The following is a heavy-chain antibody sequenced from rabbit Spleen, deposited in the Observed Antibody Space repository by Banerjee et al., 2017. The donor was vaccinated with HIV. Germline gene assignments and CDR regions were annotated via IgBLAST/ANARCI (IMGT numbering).Heavy chain of an antibody. D-gene: IGHD6-1*01. Sequence: VESGGGLVKPGASLTLTCKASGFSFSEFSFNSGYDMCWVRQAPGKGLEWVACAYAGSSDSTYSATWAKGRFTISKTSSTTVTLQLNSLTAADTATYFCAREDYSTYGAGGFAHAHFDLWGPGTLVTVS. CDR3: AREDYSTYGAGGFAHAHFDL. J-gene: IGHJ4*01. CDR1: GFSFSEFSFNSGYD. V-gene: IGHV1S40*01. CDR2: AYAGSSDST.